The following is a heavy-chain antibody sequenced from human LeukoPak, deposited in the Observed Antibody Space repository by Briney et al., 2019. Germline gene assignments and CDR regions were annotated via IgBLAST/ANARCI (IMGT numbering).Heavy chain of an antibody. CDR2: ISAYNGNT. CDR3: ARGRQYYDILTGYYHPSYYYYMDV. J-gene: IGHJ6*03. V-gene: IGHV1-18*01. CDR1: GYTFTSYG. Sequence: GASVKVSCKASGYTFTSYGISWVRQAPGQGLEWMGWISAYNGNTNYAQKLQGRVTMTTDTSTSTAYMELRSLRSDDTAVYYCARGRQYYDILTGYYHPSYYYYMDVWGKGTTVTISS. D-gene: IGHD3-9*01.